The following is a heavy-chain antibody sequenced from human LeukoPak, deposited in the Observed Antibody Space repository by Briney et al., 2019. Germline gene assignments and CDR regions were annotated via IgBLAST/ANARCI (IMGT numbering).Heavy chain of an antibody. Sequence: SETLSLTRTVSGGSISTYYWSWVRQPAGKGLEWIGRIFTSGITNYNPSLKSRVTVSVDTSKNQFSLKLNSVTAADTAVYYCAKDGYSSSMDVWGKGTTVTVSS. CDR2: IFTSGIT. D-gene: IGHD6-13*01. CDR3: AKDGYSSSMDV. J-gene: IGHJ6*03. V-gene: IGHV4-4*07. CDR1: GGSISTYY.